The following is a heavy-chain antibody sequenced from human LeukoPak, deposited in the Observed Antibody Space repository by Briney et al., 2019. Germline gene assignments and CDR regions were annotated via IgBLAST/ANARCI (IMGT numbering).Heavy chain of an antibody. D-gene: IGHD2-2*01. Sequence: ASVKVSCKASGYTFTGYYMHWVRQAPGQGLEWMGWINPNSGGTNYAQKFQGRVTMTRDTSISTAYMELSRLRSDDTAVYHCIRGVVVPAATLGYWGQGTLVTVSS. J-gene: IGHJ4*02. V-gene: IGHV1-2*02. CDR2: INPNSGGT. CDR1: GYTFTGYY. CDR3: IRGVVVPAATLGY.